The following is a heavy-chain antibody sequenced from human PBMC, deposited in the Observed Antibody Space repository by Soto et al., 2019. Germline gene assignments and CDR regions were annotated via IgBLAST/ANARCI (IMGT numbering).Heavy chain of an antibody. V-gene: IGHV3-7*01. J-gene: IGHJ4*02. CDR3: ARDSAGKLVPAAIQQGHDY. CDR2: IKQDGSEK. CDR1: GFTFSSYW. D-gene: IGHD2-2*01. Sequence: EVQLVESGGGLVQPGGSLRLSCAASGFTFSSYWMSWVRQAPGKGLEWVANIKQDGSEKYYVDSVKGRFTISRDNAKNSLYMQMNSLRVEDTAVYYCARDSAGKLVPAAIQQGHDYWGQGTLVTVAS.